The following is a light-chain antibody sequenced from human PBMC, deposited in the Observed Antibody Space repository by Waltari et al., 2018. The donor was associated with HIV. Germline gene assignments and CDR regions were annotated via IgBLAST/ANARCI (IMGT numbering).Light chain of an antibody. CDR3: QSFDNSLSGSV. CDR2: QNN. Sequence: QSVLTQPPSVSGAPGQRITISCTGRRTNLGSNYDVNWYQHLPGRAPRLLISQNNNRPSGVPDRFSGSKSDTSASLVITGLQADDEAIYYCQSFDNSLSGSVFGGGTKLTVL. J-gene: IGLJ3*02. CDR1: RTNLGSNYD. V-gene: IGLV1-40*01.